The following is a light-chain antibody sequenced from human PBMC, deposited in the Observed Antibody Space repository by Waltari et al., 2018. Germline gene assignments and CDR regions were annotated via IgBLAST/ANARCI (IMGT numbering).Light chain of an antibody. V-gene: IGKV4-1*01. Sequence: FLHFTHYVCYVAWCQQKPGQAAKRLVHWASTRESGVPDRFSGSGSGREFTLTISSLQAEDVAVYYCQQYYSIPYTFGQGTRLEIK. CDR3: QQYYSIPYT. CDR2: WAS. CDR1: FLHFTHYVCY. J-gene: IGKJ2*01.